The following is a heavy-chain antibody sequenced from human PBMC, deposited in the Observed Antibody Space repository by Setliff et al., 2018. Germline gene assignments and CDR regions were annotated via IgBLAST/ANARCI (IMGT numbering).Heavy chain of an antibody. J-gene: IGHJ4*02. V-gene: IGHV3-48*01. CDR3: ARDRGSGSYFLRYFDY. CDR1: GFTFSSYA. Sequence: PGGSLRLSCAASGFTFSSYAMSWVRQAPGKGLEWVSYISSSSSTIYYADSVKGRFTISRDNAKNPLYLQMNSLRAEDTAVYYCARDRGSGSYFLRYFDYWGQGTLVTVSS. CDR2: ISSSSSTI. D-gene: IGHD1-26*01.